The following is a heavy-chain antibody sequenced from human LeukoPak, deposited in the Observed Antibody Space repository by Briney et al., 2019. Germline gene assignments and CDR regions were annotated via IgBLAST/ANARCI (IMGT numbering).Heavy chain of an antibody. Sequence: GGSLRLSCAASGFTFSSYEMNWVRQAPGKGLEWVSHISSSGSTIYYADSVKGRFTISRDNSKNTLYLQMNSLRAEDTAVYYCATTKSWSHNWFDPWGQGTLVTVSS. CDR2: ISSSGSTI. CDR3: ATTKSWSHNWFDP. V-gene: IGHV3-48*03. D-gene: IGHD6-13*01. CDR1: GFTFSSYE. J-gene: IGHJ5*02.